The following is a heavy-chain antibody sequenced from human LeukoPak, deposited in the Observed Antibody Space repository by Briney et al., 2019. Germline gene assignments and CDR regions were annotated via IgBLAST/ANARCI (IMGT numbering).Heavy chain of an antibody. CDR3: AKDIIEVVAATPGGHYFDY. CDR2: ISGSGGST. CDR1: GFTFSSYA. J-gene: IGHJ4*01. Sequence: SGGSLRLSCAASGFTFSSYAMSWVRQAPGKRLEWVSAISGSGGSTYYADSVRGWFTVSRANSKNTLYLQMSSLRAEDTAVYYCAKDIIEVVAATPGGHYFDYWGHGTLVTVSS. D-gene: IGHD2-15*01. V-gene: IGHV3-23*01.